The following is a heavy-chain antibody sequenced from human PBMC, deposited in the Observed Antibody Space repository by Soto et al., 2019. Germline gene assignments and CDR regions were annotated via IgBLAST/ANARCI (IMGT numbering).Heavy chain of an antibody. CDR3: ARQVVPAAIGDYYFDY. J-gene: IGHJ4*02. Sequence: SETLSLTCTVSGGSISSSSYYWGWIRQPPGKGLEWIGSIYYSGSTYYNPSLKSRVTISVDTSKNQFSLKLSSVTAADTAVYYCARQVVPAAIGDYYFDYWGQGTLVTVSS. V-gene: IGHV4-39*01. D-gene: IGHD2-2*01. CDR1: GGSISSSSYY. CDR2: IYYSGST.